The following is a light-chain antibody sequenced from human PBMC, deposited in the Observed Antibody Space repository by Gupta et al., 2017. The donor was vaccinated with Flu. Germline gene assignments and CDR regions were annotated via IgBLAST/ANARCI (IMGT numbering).Light chain of an antibody. CDR2: RNS. J-gene: IGLJ2*01. CDR3: ASWDDNLRVVV. Sequence: RVVISCSGSNANIGRNNVFWYQQVPGTAPKLLIFRNSERPSGVSDRISGSRSGTSASLAISGLRSEDEGDYYCASWDDNLRVVVFGGGTKLTV. CDR1: NANIGRNN. V-gene: IGLV1-47*01.